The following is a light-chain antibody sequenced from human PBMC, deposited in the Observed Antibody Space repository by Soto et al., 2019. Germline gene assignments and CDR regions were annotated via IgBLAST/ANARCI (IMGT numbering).Light chain of an antibody. CDR1: SSVVGGYNY. Sequence: QSALTQPRSVSGSPGQSVTISCTGTSSVVGGYNYVSWYQQYSGKAPKVMIYDVSKRPSGVPDRFSGSKSGNTASLTISGLQAEDEADYYCCSYAASNTFVFGTGTKGTVL. CDR3: CSYAASNTFV. V-gene: IGLV2-11*01. CDR2: DVS. J-gene: IGLJ1*01.